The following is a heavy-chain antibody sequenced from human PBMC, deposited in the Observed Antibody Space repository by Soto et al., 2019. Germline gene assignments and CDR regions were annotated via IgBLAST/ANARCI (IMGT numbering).Heavy chain of an antibody. CDR2: INPNGGST. CDR1: GYSFTSQY. V-gene: IGHV1-46*01. Sequence: ASVKVSCKASGYSFTSQYVHWVRQAPGQGLEWMGIINPNGGSTTYAQKIQGRVTMTRDTSTSTVYIELSSLTSEDTAVYYFARGRASGIKVVGRYYMDVWGKGTTVTVSS. J-gene: IGHJ6*03. CDR3: ARGRASGIKVVGRYYMDV. D-gene: IGHD3-10*01.